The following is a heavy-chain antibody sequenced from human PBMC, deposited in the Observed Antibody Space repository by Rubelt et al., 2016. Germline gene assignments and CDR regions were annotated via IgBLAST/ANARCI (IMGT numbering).Heavy chain of an antibody. CDR1: GGSLSGYY. J-gene: IGHJ4*02. V-gene: IGHV4-34*01. CDR2: LDHRGTT. Sequence: HVQLQQWGAGLLKPSEALSLTSVVYGGSLSGYYWTSIRQPPGSGLEWIVALDHRGTTKYNPHLKNRCTILVDTPTNQFSLKLSSVTAAETAVYYCARGPDYYGSGSQDYWGQGTLVTVSS. D-gene: IGHD3-10*01. CDR3: ARGPDYYGSGSQDY.